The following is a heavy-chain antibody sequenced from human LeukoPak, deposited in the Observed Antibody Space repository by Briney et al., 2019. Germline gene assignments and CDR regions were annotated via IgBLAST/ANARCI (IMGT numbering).Heavy chain of an antibody. CDR3: ARDRGYSYGAEGMDV. D-gene: IGHD5-18*01. V-gene: IGHV3-21*01. J-gene: IGHJ6*02. CDR2: ISSSSSYI. CDR1: GFTFSSYS. Sequence: GGSLRLSCAASGFTFSSYSMNWVRQAPGKGLGWVSSISSSSSYIYYADSVKGRFTISRDNAKNSLYLQMNSLRAEDTAVYYCARDRGYSYGAEGMDVWGQGTTVTVSS.